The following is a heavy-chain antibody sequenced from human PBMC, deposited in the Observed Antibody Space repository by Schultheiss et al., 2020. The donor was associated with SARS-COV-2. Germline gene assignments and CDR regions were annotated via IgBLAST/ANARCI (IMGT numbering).Heavy chain of an antibody. J-gene: IGHJ4*02. CDR2: IKVDGGEK. Sequence: GGSLRLSCAASGFTFSNYWMSWVRQAPGKGLEWVATIKVDGGEKSYVKSVEGRFTISRDNVKKSLHLEMSSLRPEDTAVYYCARIQGVRGVLLVYYFDNWGQGTLVTVSS. CDR1: GFTFSNYW. CDR3: ARIQGVRGVLLVYYFDN. V-gene: IGHV3-7*03. D-gene: IGHD3-10*01.